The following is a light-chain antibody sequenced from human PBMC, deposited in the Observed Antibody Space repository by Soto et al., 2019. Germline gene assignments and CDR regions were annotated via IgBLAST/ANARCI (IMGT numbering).Light chain of an antibody. CDR1: SSNIGSNS. J-gene: IGLJ2*01. Sequence: QSVLTQPPSASGTPGQTVTISCSGRSSNIGSNSVYWYQQLPGTAPRLLMYSADQRPSGVPDRFSGSKSGTSASLAISGLRSEDEADYYCAAWDDTLSGLVFGGGTKLTVL. V-gene: IGLV1-47*02. CDR3: AAWDDTLSGLV. CDR2: SAD.